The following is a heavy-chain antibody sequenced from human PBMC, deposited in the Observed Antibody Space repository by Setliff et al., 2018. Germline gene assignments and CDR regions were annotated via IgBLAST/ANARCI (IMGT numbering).Heavy chain of an antibody. CDR3: ARSLGSGSYYNSRPFYSDY. Sequence: PSETLSLTCTVSGGSISSGSNYWSWIRQPAGRGLEWIGHIDPSGNTNYHPSFKSRVTISGDTSKNQFSLKLTSVTAADTAVYFCARSLGSGSYYNSRPFYSDYWGQGTLITVSS. CDR2: IDPSGNT. J-gene: IGHJ4*02. V-gene: IGHV4-61*09. CDR1: GGSISSGSNY. D-gene: IGHD3-10*01.